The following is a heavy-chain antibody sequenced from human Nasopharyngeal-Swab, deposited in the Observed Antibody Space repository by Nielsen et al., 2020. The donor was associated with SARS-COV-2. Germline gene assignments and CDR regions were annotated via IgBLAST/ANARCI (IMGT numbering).Heavy chain of an antibody. D-gene: IGHD4-17*01. CDR3: ATLDYGDYAHYYYMDV. V-gene: IGHV3-23*01. CDR2: ISPSGLTT. J-gene: IGHJ6*03. Sequence: VRQAPGKGLEWASGISPSGLTTYDADSVKGRFTISRDNANNTLYLQMNSLGAEDTAVYYCATLDYGDYAHYYYMDVWGKGTSVTVSS.